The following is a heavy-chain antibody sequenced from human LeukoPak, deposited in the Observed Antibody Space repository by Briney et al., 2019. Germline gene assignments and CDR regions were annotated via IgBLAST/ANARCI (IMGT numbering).Heavy chain of an antibody. Sequence: GGSLRLSCQASGFTFYMYAMSWVRQAPGKGLEWVASMCGTAGCTFYPDSVKGRFTIYRDNSKNVLYLRMNSLTAEDTAIYYCAKDRPNFHENSGHYYRRDGDSWGQGTLVTVSS. CDR3: AKDRPNFHENSGHYYRRDGDS. J-gene: IGHJ5*01. D-gene: IGHD3-22*01. CDR1: GFTFYMYA. V-gene: IGHV3-23*01. CDR2: MCGTAGCT.